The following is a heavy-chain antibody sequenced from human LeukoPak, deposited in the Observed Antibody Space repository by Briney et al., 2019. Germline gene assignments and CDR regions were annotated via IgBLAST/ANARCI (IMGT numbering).Heavy chain of an antibody. Sequence: GGSLRLSCAASGFTFSDYAMNWVRQSPGKGLEWVSAISGGSAYTYYADSVQGRFTISRDNSKNTLYLQMNSLRAEDTAVYFCTKISACSLKHLDFWGRGTLFTVSS. J-gene: IGHJ4*02. CDR3: TKISACSLKHLDF. D-gene: IGHD3-10*02. CDR1: GFTFSDYA. CDR2: ISGGSAYT. V-gene: IGHV3-23*01.